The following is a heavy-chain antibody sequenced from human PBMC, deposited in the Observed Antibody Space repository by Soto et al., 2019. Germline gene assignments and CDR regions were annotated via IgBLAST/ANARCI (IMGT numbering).Heavy chain of an antibody. V-gene: IGHV1-18*04. D-gene: IGHD2-15*01. CDR1: GYTFTSYG. Sequence: QVQLVQSGAEVKKPGASVKVSCKASGYTFTSYGISWVRQAPGQGLEWMGWISAYNGNTNYAQKLQGRVTMTTDTAMSTAYMELRSLRSDNTAAYYWARDTLGSGGSCYIYWGQGTLVTVSS. CDR2: ISAYNGNT. CDR3: ARDTLGSGGSCYIY. J-gene: IGHJ4*02.